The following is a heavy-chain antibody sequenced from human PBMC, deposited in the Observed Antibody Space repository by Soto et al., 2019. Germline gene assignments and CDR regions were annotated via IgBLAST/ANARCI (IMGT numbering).Heavy chain of an antibody. Sequence: EVQLLESGGGLVQPGGSLRLSCAASGFTFSSYAMSWVRQAPGKGLEWVSAISGSGGSTYYADSVKGRFTISRDNSKNTLYLKMNSQRAEDTAVYYCAKIPLAYCGGDCYSPIRWFDPWGQGTLVTVSS. J-gene: IGHJ5*02. CDR2: ISGSGGST. V-gene: IGHV3-23*01. CDR3: AKIPLAYCGGDCYSPIRWFDP. D-gene: IGHD2-21*02. CDR1: GFTFSSYA.